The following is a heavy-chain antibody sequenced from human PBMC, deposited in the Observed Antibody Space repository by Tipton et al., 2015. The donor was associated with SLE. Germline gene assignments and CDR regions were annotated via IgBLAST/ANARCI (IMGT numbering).Heavy chain of an antibody. V-gene: IGHV3-74*01. CDR3: AREAAGGWFQH. Sequence: SLRLSCAASGFNFNVYWMHWVRQAPGKGLVWVSRINTDGSGKDYAESGKGRFTISRDNAKNSLYLQRNSLRAEDTAVYYCAREAAGGWFQHWGQGTLVTVSS. CDR2: INTDGSGK. CDR1: GFNFNVYW. D-gene: IGHD6-13*01. J-gene: IGHJ1*01.